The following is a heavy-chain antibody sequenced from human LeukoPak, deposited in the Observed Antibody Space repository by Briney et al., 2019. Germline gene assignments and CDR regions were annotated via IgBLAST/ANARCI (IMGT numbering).Heavy chain of an antibody. J-gene: IGHJ4*02. CDR3: ARGLRLGELSPFDY. Sequence: PGRSLRLSCAASGFTFSSYAMHWVRQAPGKGLEWVAVISYDGSNKYYADSVKGRFTISRDNSKNTLYLQMNSLRAEDTAVYYCARGLRLGELSPFDYWGQGTLVTVSS. D-gene: IGHD3-16*02. CDR2: ISYDGSNK. V-gene: IGHV3-30-3*01. CDR1: GFTFSSYA.